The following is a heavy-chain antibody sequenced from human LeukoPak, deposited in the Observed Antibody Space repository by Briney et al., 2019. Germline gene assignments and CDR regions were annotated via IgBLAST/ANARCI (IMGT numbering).Heavy chain of an antibody. CDR2: IYSGGST. V-gene: IGHV3-53*01. D-gene: IGHD2-15*01. J-gene: IGHJ4*02. Sequence: GGSLRLSCAASGFTVSSNYMSWVRQAPGKGLEWVSVIYSGGSTYYADSVKGRFTISRDNSKNTLYLQMNSLRAEDTAVYYCARGEVVDPFDHWGQGTLVTVSS. CDR3: ARGEVVDPFDH. CDR1: GFTVSSNY.